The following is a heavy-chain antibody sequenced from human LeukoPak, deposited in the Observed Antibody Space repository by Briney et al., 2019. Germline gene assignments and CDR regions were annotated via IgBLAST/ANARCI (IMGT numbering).Heavy chain of an antibody. CDR3: ARDDFWSGYYTH. Sequence: ASVKVSCKASGYTFTGYYMRWVRQAPGQGLEWMGWINPNSGGTNYAQKFQGRVTMTRDTSISTAYMELSRLRSDDTAVYYCARDDFWSGYYTHWGQGTLVTVSS. D-gene: IGHD3-3*01. CDR2: INPNSGGT. CDR1: GYTFTGYY. V-gene: IGHV1-2*02. J-gene: IGHJ4*02.